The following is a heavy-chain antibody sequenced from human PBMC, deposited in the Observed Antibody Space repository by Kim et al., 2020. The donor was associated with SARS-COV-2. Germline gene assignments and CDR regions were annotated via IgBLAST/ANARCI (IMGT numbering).Heavy chain of an antibody. J-gene: IGHJ3*02. CDR1: GFTFNNYA. Sequence: GGSLRLSCAASGFTFNNYAMTWVRQAPGKGLEWVSSITVSGDSTYYADSVKGRFTISRDNSKNPLYLQLNSLIAEDTAIYYCAKIMVRTTYDILGLGKTV. V-gene: IGHV3-23*01. D-gene: IGHD3-10*01. CDR3: AKIMVRTTYDI. CDR2: ITVSGDST.